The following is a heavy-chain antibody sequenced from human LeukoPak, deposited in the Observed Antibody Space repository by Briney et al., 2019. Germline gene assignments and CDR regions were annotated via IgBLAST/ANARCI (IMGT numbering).Heavy chain of an antibody. CDR1: GDSIRSYY. J-gene: IGHJ4*02. V-gene: IGHV4-59*01. CDR2: IYYSGST. Sequence: PSETLSLTCTVSGDSIRSYYWSWIRQPPGKGLEWIGYIYYSGSTKYNPSLKSRVTISIDTSKNQFSLKLRSVTAADTAVYYCATDTGSRFAYWGLGALVTVSS. CDR3: ATDTGSRFAY. D-gene: IGHD1-26*01.